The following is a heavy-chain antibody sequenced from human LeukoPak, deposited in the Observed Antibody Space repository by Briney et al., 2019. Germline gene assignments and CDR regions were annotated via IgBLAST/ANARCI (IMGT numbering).Heavy chain of an antibody. V-gene: IGHV3-74*01. CDR2: INSDGSST. Sequence: GGSLRLSCAASGFTFSSYWMHRVRQAPGKGLVWVSRINSDGSSTSYADSVKGRFTISRDNAKNTLYLQMNSLRAEDTAVYYCARAVIPARFDPWGQGTLVTVSS. CDR3: ARAVIPARFDP. D-gene: IGHD3-16*02. J-gene: IGHJ5*02. CDR1: GFTFSSYW.